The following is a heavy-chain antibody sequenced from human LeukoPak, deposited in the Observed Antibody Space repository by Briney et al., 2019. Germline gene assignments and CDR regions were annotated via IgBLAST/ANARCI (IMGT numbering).Heavy chain of an antibody. CDR3: ATRYGSGTYPRYYFDS. D-gene: IGHD3-10*01. CDR1: GGSISSSSYY. J-gene: IGHJ4*02. V-gene: IGHV4-39*01. Sequence: PSETLSLTCTVSGGSISSSSYYWGWIRQPPGKGLEWIGTIYSSGSSYYNPSLKSRLTISVDTSRNQFSLKLSSVTASDTAVYYCATRYGSGTYPRYYFDSWGQGTLVTVSS. CDR2: IYSSGSS.